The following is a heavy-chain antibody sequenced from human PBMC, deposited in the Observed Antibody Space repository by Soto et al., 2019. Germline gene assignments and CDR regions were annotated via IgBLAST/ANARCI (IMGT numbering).Heavy chain of an antibody. CDR1: GGSVSSGSYY. Sequence: PSETLSLTCTVSGGSVSSGSYYWGWIRQPPGKGLEWIGYIYQSGVTSYNPSLASRVSISLDRSNNQCSLKLKSVTAADTAVYFCAGMPDTSDLRCDPWGPGTLGIVSS. CDR2: IYQSGVT. J-gene: IGHJ5*02. V-gene: IGHV4-61*01. CDR3: AGMPDTSDLRCDP. D-gene: IGHD6-19*01.